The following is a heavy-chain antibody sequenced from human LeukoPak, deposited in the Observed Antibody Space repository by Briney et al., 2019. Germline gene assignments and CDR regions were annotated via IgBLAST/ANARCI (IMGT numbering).Heavy chain of an antibody. V-gene: IGHV3-66*01. CDR2: LYTGETT. CDR3: ARDREESDSHGYYYLGTCDY. Sequence: GGSLRLSCVVSGLTVTKNYISWVRQAPGKGLEWVSLLYTGETTFYADSVKGRFIIPRDNSRNTVYLQMNSLRNDDTAVYYCARDREESDSHGYYYLGTCDYWGQGTLVTVSS. CDR1: GLTVTKNY. J-gene: IGHJ4*02. D-gene: IGHD3-22*01.